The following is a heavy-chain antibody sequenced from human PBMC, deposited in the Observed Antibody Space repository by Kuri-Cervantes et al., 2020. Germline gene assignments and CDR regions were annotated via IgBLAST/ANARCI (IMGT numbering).Heavy chain of an antibody. CDR3: ARHPWVPYYYGSGSFPRYGMDV. Sequence: GESLRISCAASGFTFSSYGMHWVRQAPGKGLGWVAVIWYDGSNKYYADSVKGRFTISRDNSKNTLYLQMNSLRAEDTAVYYCARHPWVPYYYGSGSFPRYGMDVWGQGTTVTVSS. CDR1: GFTFSSYG. J-gene: IGHJ6*02. D-gene: IGHD3-10*01. V-gene: IGHV3-33*01. CDR2: IWYDGSNK.